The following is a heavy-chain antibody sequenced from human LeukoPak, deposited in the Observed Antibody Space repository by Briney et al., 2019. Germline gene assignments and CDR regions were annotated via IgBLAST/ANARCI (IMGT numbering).Heavy chain of an antibody. D-gene: IGHD6-13*01. Sequence: ASVKVSCKASGYTFTSYGITWVRQAPGQGLEWMGWINTYNGNTNYAQKLQGRVTVTTDTSTSTVYMEVRSLRSDDTAVYYCARDTAAGTEYFDYWGQGTLVTVSP. V-gene: IGHV1-18*01. CDR2: INTYNGNT. CDR3: ARDTAAGTEYFDY. CDR1: GYTFTSYG. J-gene: IGHJ4*02.